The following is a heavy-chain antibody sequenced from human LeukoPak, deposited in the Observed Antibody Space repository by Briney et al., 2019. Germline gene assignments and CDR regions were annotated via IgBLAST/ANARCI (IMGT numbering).Heavy chain of an antibody. CDR2: IYTSGST. J-gene: IGHJ4*02. CDR3: ARRNTIVGARPFDY. Sequence: PSQTLSLTCTVSGGSISSGSYYWSWIRQPAGKGLEWIGRIYTSGSTNYNPSLKSRVTISVDTSKNQFSLKLSSVTAADTAVYYCARRNTIVGARPFDYWGQGTLVTVSS. CDR1: GGSISSGSYY. V-gene: IGHV4-61*02. D-gene: IGHD1-26*01.